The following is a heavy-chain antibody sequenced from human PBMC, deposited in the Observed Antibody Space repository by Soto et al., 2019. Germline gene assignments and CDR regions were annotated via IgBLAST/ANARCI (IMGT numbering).Heavy chain of an antibody. CDR2: IYYPGST. CDR1: GGSIAIVGYY. V-gene: IGHV4-31*11. D-gene: IGHD2-2*01. J-gene: IGHJ4*02. CDR3: ARIMPETGFDY. Sequence: QVQLQESGPGLVKPSQTLSLTCAVSGGSIAIVGYYWSWFRQLPGKGLGWIGSIYYPGSTDYSPSLKSRLTISVDTSKNQFSLKLSSVTAADTAVYYCARIMPETGFDYWGQGALVTVSS.